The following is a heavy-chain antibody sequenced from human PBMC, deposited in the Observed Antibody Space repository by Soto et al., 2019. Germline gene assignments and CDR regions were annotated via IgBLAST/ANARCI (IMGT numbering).Heavy chain of an antibody. Sequence: QVQLVESGGGLVKPGGSLRLSCAASGFTFSDYYMSWIRQAPGKGLEWVSYISSSGSTIYYADSVKGRFTISRDKAKNSLYLQMSSLRADDTAVYYCARDSMPVEWRGYFGLANYCMDVWGQGTTVTVSS. CDR3: ARDSMPVEWRGYFGLANYCMDV. CDR2: ISSSGSTI. D-gene: IGHD3-3*01. J-gene: IGHJ6*02. V-gene: IGHV3-11*01. CDR1: GFTFSDYY.